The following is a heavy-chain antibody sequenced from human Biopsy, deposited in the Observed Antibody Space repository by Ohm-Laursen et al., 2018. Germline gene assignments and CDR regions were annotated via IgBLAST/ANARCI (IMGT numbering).Heavy chain of an antibody. Sequence: PSDTLSLTCAASGGSISNYFWTWIRQPPGKGLEWIGYFRFEDRTSYNSSLKSRVTISADTSKNQFSLRLSSVTAADTAVYYCALGGGSYVNFDYWGQGTLVTVSS. CDR2: FRFEDRT. D-gene: IGHD1-26*01. V-gene: IGHV4-59*07. J-gene: IGHJ4*02. CDR1: GGSISNYF. CDR3: ALGGGSYVNFDY.